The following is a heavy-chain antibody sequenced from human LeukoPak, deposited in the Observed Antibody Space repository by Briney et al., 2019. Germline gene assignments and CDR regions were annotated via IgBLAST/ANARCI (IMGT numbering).Heavy chain of an antibody. CDR1: GFTVSSNY. CDR3: AKAPKGRIAAAGFGDY. CDR2: IYSGGST. Sequence: GGSLRLSCAASGFTVSSNYMSWVRQAPGKGLEWVSVIYSGGSTYYADSVKGRFTISRDNSKNTLYLQMNSLRAEDTAVYYCAKAPKGRIAAAGFGDYWGQGTLVTVSS. D-gene: IGHD6-13*01. J-gene: IGHJ4*02. V-gene: IGHV3-66*01.